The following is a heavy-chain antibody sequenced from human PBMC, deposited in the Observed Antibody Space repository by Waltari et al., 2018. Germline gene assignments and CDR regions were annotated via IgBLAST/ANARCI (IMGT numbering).Heavy chain of an antibody. CDR1: GGSFSVYS. CDR2: INRSGST. CDR3: ARADRGPRSGSSATPAWGP. J-gene: IGHJ5*02. V-gene: IGHV4-34*01. D-gene: IGHD1-26*01. Sequence: QVQLQQWGAGLLKPSETLSLTCAVYGGSFSVYSWCWIRQPPGKGLGWIGEINRSGSTNYNPSLKSRVTISLDTSKNHFSLKLSSVTAADTAVYYCARADRGPRSGSSATPAWGPWGQGTLVTVSS.